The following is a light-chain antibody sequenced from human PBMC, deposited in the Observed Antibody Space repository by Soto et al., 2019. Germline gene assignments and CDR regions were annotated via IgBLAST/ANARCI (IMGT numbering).Light chain of an antibody. Sequence: EIVLTQSPGTLSLSPGERATLSCRASQSVSSNYLAWYQQKRGQAPRLLIYGASSRATGIATRFRGSGSGKDFTITISLLEPEDFAVYYWQQYDTSPRTFGQGTKVEI. J-gene: IGKJ1*01. V-gene: IGKV3-20*01. CDR2: GAS. CDR1: QSVSSNY. CDR3: QQYDTSPRT.